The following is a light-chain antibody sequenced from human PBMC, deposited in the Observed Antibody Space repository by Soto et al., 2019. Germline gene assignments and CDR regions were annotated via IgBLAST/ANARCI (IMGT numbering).Light chain of an antibody. CDR1: QSVSSNY. CDR2: GAS. J-gene: IGKJ4*01. CDR3: QQYDTSPPLT. Sequence: EIVLTQSPGTLSLSPGDRATLSCRASQSVSSNYLAWYQQKPGQAPRLLLYGASSRAIGIPDRFSGSRSGTDFTLTISRLEPEDFAVYYCQQYDTSPPLTFGGGTNVEIK. V-gene: IGKV3-20*01.